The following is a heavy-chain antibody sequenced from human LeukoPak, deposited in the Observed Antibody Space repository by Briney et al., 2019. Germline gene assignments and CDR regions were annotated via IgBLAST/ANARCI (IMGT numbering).Heavy chain of an antibody. Sequence: GGSLRLSCAASGFTFSSYSMNWVRQAPGKGLEWVSYISSGSSSIYYAASVKGRFTISRDNAKNSLYLQMNSLRDEDTAGYYCARLANFWSGANDYWGQGTLVTVSS. V-gene: IGHV3-48*02. CDR3: ARLANFWSGANDY. CDR2: ISSGSSSI. J-gene: IGHJ4*02. D-gene: IGHD3-3*01. CDR1: GFTFSSYS.